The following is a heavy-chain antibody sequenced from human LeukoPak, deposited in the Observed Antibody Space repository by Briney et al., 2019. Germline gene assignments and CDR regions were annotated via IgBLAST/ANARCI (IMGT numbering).Heavy chain of an antibody. CDR1: GFIFSSYG. V-gene: IGHV3-30*03. CDR3: ARASHSGYGY. CDR2: ISNDGTDK. Sequence: GRSLRLSYAASGFIFSSYGIHWVRQAPGKGLEWVGVISNDGTDKYYADSVKGRFTISRDDSKNTLFLQMNSLRAEDTSVYYCARASHSGYGYWGQGTLVTVSS. D-gene: IGHD5-12*01. J-gene: IGHJ4*02.